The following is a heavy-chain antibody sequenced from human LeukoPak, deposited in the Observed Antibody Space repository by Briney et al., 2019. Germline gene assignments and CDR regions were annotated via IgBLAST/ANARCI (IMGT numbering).Heavy chain of an antibody. Sequence: GAPVKVSCKASGYTFTGYYFHWVRQAPGQGLEWMGWINPNTAGTNYAQKFLGGVNLTWDTSISTAYMELNRLTSDDTAVYYCATSAGDYRAGHYYYMGVWGKGTSVTVSS. CDR1: GYTFTGYY. D-gene: IGHD4-11*01. V-gene: IGHV1-2*02. J-gene: IGHJ6*03. CDR3: ATSAGDYRAGHYYYMGV. CDR2: INPNTAGT.